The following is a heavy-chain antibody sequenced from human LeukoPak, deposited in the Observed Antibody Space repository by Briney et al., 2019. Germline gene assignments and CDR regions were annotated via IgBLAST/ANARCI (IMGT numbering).Heavy chain of an antibody. V-gene: IGHV3-21*01. CDR2: ISSSSSYI. J-gene: IGHJ3*02. CDR1: GFTFSSYS. D-gene: IGHD5-24*01. Sequence: GGSLRLSCAASGFTFSSYSMSWVRQAPGKGLEWASSISSSSSYIYYADSVKGRFTISRDNAKNSLYLQMNSLRAEDTAVYYCARDVGRDAAFDIWGQGTMVTVSS. CDR3: ARDVGRDAAFDI.